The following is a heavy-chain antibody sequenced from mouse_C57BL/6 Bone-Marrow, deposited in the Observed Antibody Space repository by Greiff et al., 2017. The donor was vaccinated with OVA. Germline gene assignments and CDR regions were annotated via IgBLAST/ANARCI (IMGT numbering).Heavy chain of an antibody. J-gene: IGHJ3*01. V-gene: IGHV1-50*01. Sequence: QVQLQQSGAELVKPGASVKLSCKASGYTFTSYWMQWVKQRPGQGLEWIGEIDPSDSYTNYNQKFKGKATLTVDTSSSTAYMQLSSLTSEDSAVYCCASAVFAYWGRGTRVTVSA. CDR1: GYTFTSYW. CDR3: ASAVFAY. CDR2: IDPSDSYT.